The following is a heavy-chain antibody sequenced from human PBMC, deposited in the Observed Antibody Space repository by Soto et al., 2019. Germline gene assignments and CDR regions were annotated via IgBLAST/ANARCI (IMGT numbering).Heavy chain of an antibody. CDR1: GYTFASYD. D-gene: IGHD3-3*01. V-gene: IGHV1-8*01. Sequence: QVQLVQSGAEVKKPGASVKVSCKASGYTFASYDINRVRQATGQGLEWMGWMNPNSGNTGYAQKFQGRVTMNRNTHISTANMELSSLRSEDAAVYFWARGRTIFGVAMGYWGQVTLVTVSS. CDR2: MNPNSGNT. CDR3: ARGRTIFGVAMGY. J-gene: IGHJ4*02.